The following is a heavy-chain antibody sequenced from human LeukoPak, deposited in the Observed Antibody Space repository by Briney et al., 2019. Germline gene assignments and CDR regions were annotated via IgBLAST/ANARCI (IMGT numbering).Heavy chain of an antibody. D-gene: IGHD6-6*01. CDR1: GFTFSSYV. CDR3: VKGSSAGRRYYFDY. Sequence: GGSLRLSCAASGFTFSSYVMSWVRQAPGKGLEWVSAINPSSTYTYFVDSVKGRFTLSRDNSKNTLFLQMNSLRADDTAVYYCVKGSSAGRRYYFDYWGQGALVTVSS. CDR2: INPSSTYT. V-gene: IGHV3-23*01. J-gene: IGHJ4*02.